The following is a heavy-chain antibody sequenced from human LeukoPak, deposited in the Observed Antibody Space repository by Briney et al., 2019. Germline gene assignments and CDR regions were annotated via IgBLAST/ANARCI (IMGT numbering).Heavy chain of an antibody. CDR1: GFTFDDYA. D-gene: IGHD2-15*01. CDR2: ISGDGGTT. Sequence: GGSLRLSCAASGFTFDDYAMHWVCQAPGKGLEWVSLISGDGGTTYYADSVKGRFTISRDNSKNSLYPQMNSLRTEDTALYYCAKDEGRCLDYWGQGTLVTVSS. V-gene: IGHV3-43*02. J-gene: IGHJ4*02. CDR3: AKDEGRCLDY.